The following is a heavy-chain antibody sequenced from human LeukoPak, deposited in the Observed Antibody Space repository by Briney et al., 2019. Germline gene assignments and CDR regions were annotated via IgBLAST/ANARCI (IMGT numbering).Heavy chain of an antibody. CDR2: IVVGSGST. CDR1: GFTFSTSV. V-gene: IGHV1-58*02. Sequence: GASVKVSCKASGFTFSTSVMHWVRQTRGQRREWIGWIVVGSGSTNYAQKFQGRVTLTRDMSTSTAYMEVSSLTSEDTATYCCAAELKVGDVYFDPWGQGTLVTVSS. J-gene: IGHJ5*02. D-gene: IGHD3-3*01. CDR3: AAELKVGDVYFDP.